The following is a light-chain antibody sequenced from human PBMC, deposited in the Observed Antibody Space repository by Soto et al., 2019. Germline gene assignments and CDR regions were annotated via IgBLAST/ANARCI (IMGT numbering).Light chain of an antibody. J-gene: IGLJ2*01. CDR3: SSYEASNTVV. Sequence: QSVLTQPPSVTGAPGQRVTISCTGSNSNIGANYGVHWYQQFPETAPKLLIYANTNRPSGVPDRFSGSRSGNTASLTVSGLQAEDEADYYCSSYEASNTVVFGGGTKLTVL. V-gene: IGLV1-40*01. CDR2: ANT. CDR1: NSNIGANYG.